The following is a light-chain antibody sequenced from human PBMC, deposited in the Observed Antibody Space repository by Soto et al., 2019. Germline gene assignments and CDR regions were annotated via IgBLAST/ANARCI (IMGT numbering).Light chain of an antibody. V-gene: IGLV1-40*01. Sequence: QSVLTQPPSVSGAPGQRVTLSCTWSSSNIGAGYDVHWYQQLPGTAPKLLIYGNSNRPSGVPDRFSGSKSGTSASLAITGLQAEDEADYYCQSYDSSLSVVFGGGTKVTVL. CDR3: QSYDSSLSVV. J-gene: IGLJ2*01. CDR2: GNS. CDR1: SSNIGAGYD.